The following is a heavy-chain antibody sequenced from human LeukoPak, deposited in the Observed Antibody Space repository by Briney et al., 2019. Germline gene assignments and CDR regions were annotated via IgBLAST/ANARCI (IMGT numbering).Heavy chain of an antibody. CDR3: TGSRLVIPDY. V-gene: IGHV4-39*01. CDR2: IYYSGST. D-gene: IGHD3-9*01. Sequence: SETLSLTCTVSGGSISSSSYYWGWIRQPPGKGLEWIGSIYYSGSTYYNPSLKSRVTISVDTSKNQFSLKLSSVTAADTAVYYCTGSRLVIPDYWGQGTLVTVSS. J-gene: IGHJ4*02. CDR1: GGSISSSSYY.